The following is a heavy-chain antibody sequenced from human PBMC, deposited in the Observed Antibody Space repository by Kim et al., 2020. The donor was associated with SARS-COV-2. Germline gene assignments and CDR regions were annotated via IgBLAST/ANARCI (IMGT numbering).Heavy chain of an antibody. D-gene: IGHD2-2*02. J-gene: IGHJ6*03. Sequence: SETLSLTCAVYGESFSDYYWSWIRQPPGKGLEWIGEINHSGSTNYNPSLKSRVTISVDTSKNQSSLKVTSLTAADTAVYYCARGRIGVVPGAILGLGPFGNYYYMDVWGRGATVTVSS. CDR3: ARGRIGVVPGAILGLGPFGNYYYMDV. CDR1: GESFSDYY. CDR2: INHSGST. V-gene: IGHV4-34*01.